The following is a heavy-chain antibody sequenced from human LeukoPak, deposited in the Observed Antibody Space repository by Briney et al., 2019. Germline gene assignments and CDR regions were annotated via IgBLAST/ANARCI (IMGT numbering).Heavy chain of an antibody. Sequence: SETLSLTCAVYGGSFSGYYWSWIRQPPGKGLEWIGEINHSGSTNYNPSLKSRVTISVDTSKNQFSLKLSSVTAADTAVYYCARSAVTTQLDYWGQGTLVTASS. CDR3: ARSAVTTQLDY. CDR1: GGSFSGYY. CDR2: INHSGST. J-gene: IGHJ4*02. V-gene: IGHV4-34*01. D-gene: IGHD4-17*01.